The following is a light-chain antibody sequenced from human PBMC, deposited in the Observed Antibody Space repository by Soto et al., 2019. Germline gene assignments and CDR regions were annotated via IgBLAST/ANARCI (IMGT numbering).Light chain of an antibody. CDR1: QGIASH. CDR3: QQLNSYPIT. CDR2: AAS. V-gene: IGKV1-9*01. J-gene: IGKJ5*01. Sequence: DIQLTQSPSFLSASVGDRVTITCRASQGIASHLAWYQQKPGKAPKPLIYAASTLQSGVPSRFSGSGSGTEFTLTISSLQPEDFATYYCQQLNSYPITVGQGTRLEIK.